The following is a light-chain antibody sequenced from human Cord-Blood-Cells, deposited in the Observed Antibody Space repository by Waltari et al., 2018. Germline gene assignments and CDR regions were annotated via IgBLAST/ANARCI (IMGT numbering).Light chain of an antibody. J-gene: IGLJ3*02. CDR1: SSNIGSNY. CDR3: AAWDDSLSGRV. CDR2: RNN. V-gene: IGLV1-47*01. Sequence: QSVLTQPPSASGTPGQRVTISCSGSSSNIGSNYVYWYQQLPGTAPKLLIYRNNQRASGVPDRFSGAKSGTSASLASSGLRSEDEADYYCAAWDDSLSGRVFGGGTKLTVL.